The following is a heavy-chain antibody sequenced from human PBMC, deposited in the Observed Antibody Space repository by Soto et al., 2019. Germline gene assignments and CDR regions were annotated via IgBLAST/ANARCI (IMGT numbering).Heavy chain of an antibody. CDR1: GFTFSSYG. CDR2: ISYGGSNK. Sequence: PGGSLRLSCAASGFTFSSYGMHWVRPATGKGLEWVAVISYGGSNKYYADSVKGRFTISRDNSKNTLYLQMNSLRAEDTAVYYCAKDRLEWLLSSMDYWGQGTLVTVSS. V-gene: IGHV3-30*18. D-gene: IGHD3-3*01. J-gene: IGHJ4*02. CDR3: AKDRLEWLLSSMDY.